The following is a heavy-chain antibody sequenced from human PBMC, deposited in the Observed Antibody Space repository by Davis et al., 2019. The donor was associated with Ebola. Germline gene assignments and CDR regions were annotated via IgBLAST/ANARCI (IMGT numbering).Heavy chain of an antibody. D-gene: IGHD6-19*01. CDR2: INSDGSST. Sequence: HTGGSLRFSCAASGFTFSSYWMHWVRQAPGKGLVWVSRINSDGSSTSYADSVKGRFTISRDNAKNTLYLQMNSLRAEDTAVYYCARGGARGSQDDYWGQGTLVTVSS. V-gene: IGHV3-74*01. CDR1: GFTFSSYW. J-gene: IGHJ4*02. CDR3: ARGGARGSQDDY.